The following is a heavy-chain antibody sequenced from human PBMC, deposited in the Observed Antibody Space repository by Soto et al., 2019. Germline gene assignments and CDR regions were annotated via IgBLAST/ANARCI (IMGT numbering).Heavy chain of an antibody. CDR1: GGSISSGGYY. CDR2: LYYSGST. V-gene: IGHV4-31*03. CDR3: ARGGGGGEGN. D-gene: IGHD3-16*01. Sequence: QVQLQESGSGLVKPSQTLSLTCTVSGGSISSGGYYWSWIRQHPGKGLEWIGYLYYSGSTYYNPSLKSRVPISVNMSKNQFSLKLSCGTAADTPVYYCARGGGGGEGNWGQGTLVTVSS. J-gene: IGHJ4*02.